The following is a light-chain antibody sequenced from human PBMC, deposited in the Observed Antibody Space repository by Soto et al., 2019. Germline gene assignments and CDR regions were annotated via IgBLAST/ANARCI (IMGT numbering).Light chain of an antibody. CDR3: QQRKHWPTIT. J-gene: IGKJ5*01. CDR2: DAS. Sequence: EIVITQSPATLSVSPGERATLSCRASQSVSSNLAWYQLKSGQAPRLLIYDASNRANGIPARFIGSGSGTDLTLTISSLEPEDFAVYYCQQRKHWPTITFGQGTRLEIK. V-gene: IGKV3-11*01. CDR1: QSVSSN.